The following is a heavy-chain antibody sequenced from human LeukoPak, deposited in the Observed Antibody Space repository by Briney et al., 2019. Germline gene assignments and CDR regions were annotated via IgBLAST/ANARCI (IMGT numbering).Heavy chain of an antibody. J-gene: IGHJ4*02. D-gene: IGHD5-24*01. CDR1: GGSFSGYY. CDR3: ARGGGYKDRLDY. Sequence: SETLSLTCAVYGGSFSGYYWSWIRQPPGKGLEWIGEINHSGSTNYNPSLKSRVTISVDTSKNQFSLKLGSVTAADTAVYYCARGGGYKDRLDYWGQGTLVTVSS. V-gene: IGHV4-34*01. CDR2: INHSGST.